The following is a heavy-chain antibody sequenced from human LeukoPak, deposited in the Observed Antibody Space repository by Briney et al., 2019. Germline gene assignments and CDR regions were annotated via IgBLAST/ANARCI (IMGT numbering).Heavy chain of an antibody. Sequence: GGSLRLSCAASGFTFSSYGMHWVRQAPGKGLEWEAFIRYDGSNKYYADSVKGRFTISRDNSKNTLYLQMNSLRAEDTAVYYCAKGLQGRLGELSVDYWGQGTLVTVSS. D-gene: IGHD3-16*02. CDR3: AKGLQGRLGELSVDY. CDR1: GFTFSSYG. V-gene: IGHV3-30*02. J-gene: IGHJ4*02. CDR2: IRYDGSNK.